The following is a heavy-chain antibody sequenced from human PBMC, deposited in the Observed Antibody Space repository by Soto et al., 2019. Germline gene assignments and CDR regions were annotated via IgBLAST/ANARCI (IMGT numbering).Heavy chain of an antibody. CDR1: GGSISSSNW. D-gene: IGHD6-13*01. J-gene: IGHJ5*02. V-gene: IGHV4-4*02. Sequence: KPSETLSLTCAVSGGSISSSNWWSWVRQPPGKGLEWIGEIYHSGSTNYNPSLKSRVTISVDKSKNQFSLKLSSVTAADTAVYYCASAVGQYSSSLNNWFDPWGQGTLVTVSS. CDR3: ASAVGQYSSSLNNWFDP. CDR2: IYHSGST.